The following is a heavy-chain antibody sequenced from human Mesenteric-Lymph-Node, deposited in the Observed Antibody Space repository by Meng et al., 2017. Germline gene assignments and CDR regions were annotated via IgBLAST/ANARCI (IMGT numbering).Heavy chain of an antibody. CDR1: GGSMSSGDYF. Sequence: QVAVRESGPGLVKPSQTLSLTCTVSGGSMSSGDYFWNWIRQPPGKGLEWIGYIYYSGNTYYNPSLKSRVTISIDTSKNQFSLKLNSVTAADTAVYYCARDGSSSSLFHWGQGTLVTVSS. CDR2: IYYSGNT. J-gene: IGHJ4*02. CDR3: ARDGSSSSLFH. V-gene: IGHV4-30-4*01. D-gene: IGHD6-13*01.